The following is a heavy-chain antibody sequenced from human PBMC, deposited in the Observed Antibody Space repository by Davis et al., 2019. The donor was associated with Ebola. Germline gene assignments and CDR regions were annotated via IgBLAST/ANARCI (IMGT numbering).Heavy chain of an antibody. CDR1: GVSISRHY. CDR2: IDYTGSA. CDR3: SERGSTV. J-gene: IGHJ4*02. V-gene: IGHV4-59*03. D-gene: IGHD3-10*01. Sequence: PSETLSLTCTVSGVSISRHYWSWIRQPPGKRLEWIGPIDYTGSAYYNSSLNSRVTISVDTSKNQSSLKLNSVTAADTAMYYCSERGSTVWGQGTLVTLSS.